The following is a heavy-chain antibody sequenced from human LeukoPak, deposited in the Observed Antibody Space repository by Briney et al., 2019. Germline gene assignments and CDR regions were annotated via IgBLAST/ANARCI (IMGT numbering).Heavy chain of an antibody. J-gene: IGHJ4*02. Sequence: GGSLRLSCAASGFTFSSYPMNWVRQAPGKGLEWVSSISSSSTYIYYADSVKGRYTISRDNAKNSLYLQMNSLRAEDMAVYYCARGGYRDYDYEYWGQGTLVSVSS. CDR3: ARGGYRDYDYEY. CDR1: GFTFSSYP. V-gene: IGHV3-21*01. D-gene: IGHD5-12*01. CDR2: ISSSSTYI.